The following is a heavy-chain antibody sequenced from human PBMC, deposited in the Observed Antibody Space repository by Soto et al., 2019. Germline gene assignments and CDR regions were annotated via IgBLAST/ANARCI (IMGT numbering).Heavy chain of an antibody. CDR3: ARDRGYCSGGSCSTSLSSYYDMDV. CDR1: GYTFTGYY. J-gene: IGHJ6*02. Sequence: ASVKVSCKASGYTFTGYYMHWVRQAPGQGLEWMGIINPSGGSTSYAQKFQGRVTMTRDTSTSTVYMELSSLRSEDTAVYYCARDRGYCSGGSCSTSLSSYYDMDVWGQGTTVTVSS. V-gene: IGHV1-46*01. CDR2: INPSGGST. D-gene: IGHD2-15*01.